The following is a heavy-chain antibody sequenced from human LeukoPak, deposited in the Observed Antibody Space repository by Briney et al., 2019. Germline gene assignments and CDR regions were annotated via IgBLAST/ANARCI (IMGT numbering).Heavy chain of an antibody. CDR3: TVGYYDFWSGHYYMDV. V-gene: IGHV3-15*01. Sequence: PGGSLRLSCAASGFTFSNARMSWVRQAPGKGLEWVGRIKSKTDGGTTDYAAPVKGRFTISRDDSKNTLYLQMNSLKTEDTAVYYCTVGYYDFWSGHYYMDVWGKGTTVTVSS. J-gene: IGHJ6*03. CDR2: IKSKTDGGTT. D-gene: IGHD3-3*01. CDR1: GFTFSNAR.